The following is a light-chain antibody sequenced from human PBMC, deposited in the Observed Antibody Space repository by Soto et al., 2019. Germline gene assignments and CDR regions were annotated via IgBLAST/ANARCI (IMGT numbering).Light chain of an antibody. V-gene: IGLV2-8*01. Sequence: QSALTQPPSASGSPGQSVTISCTGTSSDVGAYNYVSWYQQHAGKAPKLVIYEVTKRPSGVPDRFSGSKSANTASLTVSGHQAEDEADYSRSSFASSNTCVFGGGTKLTVL. CDR1: SSDVGAYNY. CDR3: SSFASSNTCV. J-gene: IGLJ3*02. CDR2: EVT.